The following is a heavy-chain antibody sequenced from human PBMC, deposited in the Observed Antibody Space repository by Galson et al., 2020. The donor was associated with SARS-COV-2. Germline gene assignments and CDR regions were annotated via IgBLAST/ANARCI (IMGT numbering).Heavy chain of an antibody. CDR3: ARQIGWDDY. J-gene: IGHJ4*02. CDR2: IYHSGST. V-gene: IGHV4-38-2*01. Sequence: SETLSLTCAVSGYSISSGYYWGWTRQPPGKGLEWIGSIYHSGSTYYNPSLKSRVTISVDTSKNQFSLKLSSVTAADTAVYYCARQIGWDDYWGQGTLVTVSS. D-gene: IGHD6-19*01. CDR1: GYSISSGYY.